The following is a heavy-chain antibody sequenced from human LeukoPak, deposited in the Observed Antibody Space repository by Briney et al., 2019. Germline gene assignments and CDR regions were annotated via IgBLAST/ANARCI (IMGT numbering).Heavy chain of an antibody. J-gene: IGHJ4*02. Sequence: GGSLRLSCAASGFTFSDYSMNWVRQAPGKGLEWVSYISFSVNTKYYGDSVKGRFTISRDNSKNTLYLQMNSLRAEDTAVYYCAKSRAVLLWFGEYDYWGQGTLVTVSS. V-gene: IGHV3-48*01. CDR1: GFTFSDYS. CDR2: ISFSVNTK. CDR3: AKSRAVLLWFGEYDY. D-gene: IGHD3-10*01.